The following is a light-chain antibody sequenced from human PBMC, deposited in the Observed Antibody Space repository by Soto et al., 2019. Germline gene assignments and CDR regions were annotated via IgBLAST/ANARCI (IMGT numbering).Light chain of an antibody. Sequence: EIVLTQSPATLSLSPGERATFSCRASQSVSSFLAWYQQKPGQAPRLLIYDASNRATGIPARFSGSGSETDFTLTISSLEPEDFAVYYCQHRSNFGPGTKVDIK. V-gene: IGKV3-11*01. CDR2: DAS. CDR1: QSVSSF. CDR3: QHRSN. J-gene: IGKJ3*01.